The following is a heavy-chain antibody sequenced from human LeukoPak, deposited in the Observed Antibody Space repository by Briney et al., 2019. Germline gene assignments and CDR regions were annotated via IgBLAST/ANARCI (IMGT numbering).Heavy chain of an antibody. CDR3: ARTTTPYYRSVSRPAREDY. J-gene: IGHJ4*01. CDR1: GFTLSSYA. V-gene: IGHV3-23*01. CDR2: VSQSGDNT. Sequence: GGSLRLSCAGSGFTLSSYAMTWVRQAPGKGLDWVSAVSQSGDNTYYADSVKGRFTISRDNSENTLYLQMNSLRVEDTAVYYCARTTTPYYRSVSRPAREDYWGHGTLVTVSS. D-gene: IGHD3-10*01.